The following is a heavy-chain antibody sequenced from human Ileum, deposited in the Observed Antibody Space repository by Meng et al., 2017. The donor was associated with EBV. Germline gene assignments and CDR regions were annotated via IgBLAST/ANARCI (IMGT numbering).Heavy chain of an antibody. CDR2: VYYSGSA. CDR3: ARSIAGSDESRCWGF. Sequence: QLPLQRPGPGPANPSETLSLPCTVSGGSIYRSTYDWGWIRQPPGKGLEWIASVYYSGSAYYNPSLESRVTISVDTSKNQFSLEMTSMTAADTAVYYCARSIAGSDESRCWGFWGQGSLVTVSS. CDR1: GGSIYRSTYD. V-gene: IGHV4-39*01. J-gene: IGHJ4*02. D-gene: IGHD3-10*01.